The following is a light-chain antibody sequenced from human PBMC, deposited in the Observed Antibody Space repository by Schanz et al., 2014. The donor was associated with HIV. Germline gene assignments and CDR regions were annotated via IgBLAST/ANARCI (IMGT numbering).Light chain of an antibody. J-gene: IGLJ3*02. V-gene: IGLV2-8*01. CDR2: EVS. CDR3: SSYAATSNVL. Sequence: QSALTQPPSASGSPGQSVNISCTGTSSDVGGYNYVSWYQQHPGKAPKLMIYEVSERPSGVPDRFSGSKSGNTASLTVSGLQADDEADYYCSSYAATSNVLFGGGTKVTVL. CDR1: SSDVGGYNY.